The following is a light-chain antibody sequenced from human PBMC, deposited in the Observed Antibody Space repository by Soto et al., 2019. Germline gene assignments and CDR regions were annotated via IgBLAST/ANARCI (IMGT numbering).Light chain of an antibody. Sequence: FALTQPAAVSGPPGQSITISCTGTSSDGGGYNYVSWYQQHPGKAPKLMIYDVSNRPSGVSNRFSGSKSGNTASLTISGLQAEYEADYYCSSYTSSSTLVYVFGTGTKVTVL. V-gene: IGLV2-14*01. CDR3: SSYTSSSTLVYV. CDR1: SSDGGGYNY. J-gene: IGLJ1*01. CDR2: DVS.